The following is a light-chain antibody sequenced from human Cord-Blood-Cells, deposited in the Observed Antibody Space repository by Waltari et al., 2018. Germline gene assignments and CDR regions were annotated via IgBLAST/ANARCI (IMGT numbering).Light chain of an antibody. V-gene: IGLV2-11*01. J-gene: IGLJ1*01. CDR2: DVS. CDR1: SSDLGGYNY. CDR3: CSYAGSYTYV. Sequence: QSALTHPRSLSGSPGQSVTISCPGTSSDLGGYNYVSWYQQHPGKAPKLMIYDVSKRPSGVPDRFSGSKSGNTASLTISGLQAEDEADYYCCSYAGSYTYVFGTGTKVTVL.